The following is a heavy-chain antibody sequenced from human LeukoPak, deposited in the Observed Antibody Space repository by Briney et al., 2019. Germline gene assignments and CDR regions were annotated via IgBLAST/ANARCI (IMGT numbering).Heavy chain of an antibody. J-gene: IGHJ4*02. CDR2: IIPIFGTA. CDR1: RGTFSSYA. Sequence: SVKVSCKASRGTFSSYAISWVRQAPGQGLEWMGGIIPIFGTANYAQKFQGRVTITADESTSTAYMELSSLRSEDTAVYYCARGPQTTDYGDPYYDYWGQGTLVTVSS. V-gene: IGHV1-69*13. D-gene: IGHD4-17*01. CDR3: ARGPQTTDYGDPYYDY.